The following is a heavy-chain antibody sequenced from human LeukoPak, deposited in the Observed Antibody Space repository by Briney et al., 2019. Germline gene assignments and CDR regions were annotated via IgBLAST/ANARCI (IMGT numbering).Heavy chain of an antibody. V-gene: IGHV3-48*03. J-gene: IGHJ4*02. Sequence: GGSLRLSCAASGFTFSSYEMNWVRQAPGKGLEWVSYISSSGSTIYYADSVKGRFTISRDNAKNSLYLQMSSLRAEDTAVYYCAREGSRVLAVALDYWGQGTLVTVSS. CDR2: ISSSGSTI. CDR1: GFTFSSYE. D-gene: IGHD6-19*01. CDR3: AREGSRVLAVALDY.